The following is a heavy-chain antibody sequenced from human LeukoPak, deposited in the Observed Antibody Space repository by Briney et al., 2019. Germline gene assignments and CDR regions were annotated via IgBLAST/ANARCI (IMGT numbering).Heavy chain of an antibody. CDR2: IYYSGST. V-gene: IGHV4-34*09. Sequence: SETLSLTCAVYGGSFSGYYWSWIRQPPGKGLEWIGYIYYSGSTYYNPSLKSRVTISVDTSKNQFSLKLSSVTAADTAVYYCARAYLYYGDYYFDYWGQGTLVTVSS. J-gene: IGHJ4*02. D-gene: IGHD4-17*01. CDR3: ARAYLYYGDYYFDY. CDR1: GGSFSGYY.